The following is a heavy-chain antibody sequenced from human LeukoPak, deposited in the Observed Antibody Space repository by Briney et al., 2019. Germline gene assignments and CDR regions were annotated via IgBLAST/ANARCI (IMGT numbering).Heavy chain of an antibody. D-gene: IGHD3-10*01. J-gene: IGHJ3*02. CDR2: IKDDGSEK. CDR3: ARIKEYGFDI. V-gene: IGHV3-7*01. CDR1: GFTFVGYW. Sequence: GGSLRLSCAGSGFTFVGYWMSWVRQPPGKGPEWVANIKDDGSEKYYLDSVKGRFTISRDNAKNSLYLQMNSLRAEDTAVYSCARIKEYGFDIWGQGTMVTVSS.